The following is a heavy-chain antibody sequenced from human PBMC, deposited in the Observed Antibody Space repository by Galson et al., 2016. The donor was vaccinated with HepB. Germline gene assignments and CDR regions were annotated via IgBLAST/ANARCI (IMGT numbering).Heavy chain of an antibody. CDR2: INPGSGNR. CDR1: GYTLTDYW. J-gene: IGHJ6*02. V-gene: IGHV1-46*01. CDR3: ARGPMAHYYGMDV. D-gene: IGHD3-10*01. Sequence: SVKVSCKASGYTLTDYWMHWVRQAPGQGLEWLAIINPGSGNRFHAQKIQGRISMTTDTSTGTVTLELISLTLADTAVYFCARGPMAHYYGMDVWGQGTTVTVSS.